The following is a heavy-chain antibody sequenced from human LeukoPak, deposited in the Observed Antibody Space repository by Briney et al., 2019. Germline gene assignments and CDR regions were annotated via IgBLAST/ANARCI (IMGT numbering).Heavy chain of an antibody. CDR2: IIPIFGTA. Sequence: SVKVSCKASGGTFSSYAITWVRQAPGQGLEWMGRIIPIFGTANYAQKFQGRVTITTDESTSTAYMELSTLRSDDTAVYYCARERPPGDSSSWFLEGYFDIWGQGTLVTVSS. V-gene: IGHV1-69*05. J-gene: IGHJ4*02. CDR3: ARERPPGDSSSWFLEGYFDI. CDR1: GGTFSSYA. D-gene: IGHD6-13*01.